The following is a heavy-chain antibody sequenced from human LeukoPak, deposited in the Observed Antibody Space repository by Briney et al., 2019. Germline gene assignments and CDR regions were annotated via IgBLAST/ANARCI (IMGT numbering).Heavy chain of an antibody. CDR3: SNGRTSSGTLQHDY. Sequence: GGSLRLSCVPSGFTFSSFAMSWVRQAPGQGLEWVSAISDNSGNTYYADSVKGRFTISRDNSENTLYLQMNSLRAEDTALYYCSNGRTSSGTLQHDYWGQGTLVTVSS. CDR2: ISDNSGNT. D-gene: IGHD6-19*01. V-gene: IGHV3-23*01. CDR1: GFTFSSFA. J-gene: IGHJ4*02.